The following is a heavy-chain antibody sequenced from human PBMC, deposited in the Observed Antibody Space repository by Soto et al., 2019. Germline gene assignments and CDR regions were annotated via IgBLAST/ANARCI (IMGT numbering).Heavy chain of an antibody. V-gene: IGHV3-7*04. CDR1: GFSFRSDW. CDR2: TNQDGREK. D-gene: IGHD1-26*01. CDR3: SGGVGDAI. J-gene: IGHJ4*02. Sequence: EDQLVESGGGLVQPGGSLRLTCAVSGFSFRSDWMNWVRQAPGKGLEWVAHTNQDGREKYYLDSVKGRFTIFRDNAKNSPYLQMNSLRAEDTAVYYCSGGVGDAIWGQGTLVTVSS.